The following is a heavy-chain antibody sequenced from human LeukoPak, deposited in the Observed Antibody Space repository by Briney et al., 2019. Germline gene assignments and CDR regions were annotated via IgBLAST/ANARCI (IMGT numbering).Heavy chain of an antibody. V-gene: IGHV4-59*01. Sequence: SETLSLTCTVSGGSISSYYWSWIRQPPGKGLEWIGYIYYSGSTNYNPSLKSRVTISVDTSKNQFSLKLSSVTAADTAVYYCARDVPLNYYDIGGMDVWGQGTTVTVSS. CDR3: ARDVPLNYYDIGGMDV. D-gene: IGHD3-22*01. J-gene: IGHJ6*02. CDR1: GGSISSYY. CDR2: IYYSGST.